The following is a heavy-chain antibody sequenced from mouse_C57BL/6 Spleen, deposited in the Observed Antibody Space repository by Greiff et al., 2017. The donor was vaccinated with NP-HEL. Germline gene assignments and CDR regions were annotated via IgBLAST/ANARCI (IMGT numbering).Heavy chain of an antibody. J-gene: IGHJ4*01. CDR3: ARRGAQATDYAMDY. CDR2: ISSGGGYT. CDR1: GFTFSSYG. D-gene: IGHD3-2*02. V-gene: IGHV5-6*01. Sequence: EVMLVESGGDLVKPGGSLKLSCAASGFTFSSYGMSWVRQTPDKRLEWVATISSGGGYTYYTDSVKGRFTLSGDNAKNTLYRQMSMLKSEYTAMYYGARRGAQATDYAMDYWGQGTSVTVSS.